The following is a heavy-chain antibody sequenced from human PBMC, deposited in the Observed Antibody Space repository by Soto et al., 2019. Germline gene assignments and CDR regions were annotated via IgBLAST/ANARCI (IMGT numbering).Heavy chain of an antibody. CDR2: IIPIFGTA. CDR1: GGTFSSYA. D-gene: IGHD6-6*01. Sequence: QVQLVQSGAEVKKPGSSVKVSCKASGGTFSSYAISWVRQAPGQGLAWMGGIIPIFGTANYAQKFQGRVTITADESTSTAYMELSSLRSEDTAVYYCAREVAARPRAEYFQHWGQGTLVTVSS. CDR3: AREVAARPRAEYFQH. J-gene: IGHJ1*01. V-gene: IGHV1-69*01.